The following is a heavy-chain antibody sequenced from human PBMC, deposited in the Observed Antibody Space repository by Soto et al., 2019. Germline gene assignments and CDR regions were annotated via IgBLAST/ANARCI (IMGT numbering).Heavy chain of an antibody. J-gene: IGHJ6*02. V-gene: IGHV1-69*01. CDR1: GGTFSSYA. D-gene: IGHD2-15*01. Sequence: QVQLVQSGAEVKKPGSSVKVSCKASGGTFSSYAISWVRQAPGQGLEWMGGIIPIFGTANYAQKFQGRVTITADESTSTAYMELSSLRSEDTAVYYCARGRVVVVVAADYYYYGMDVWGQGTTVTVSS. CDR3: ARGRVVVVVAADYYYYGMDV. CDR2: IIPIFGTA.